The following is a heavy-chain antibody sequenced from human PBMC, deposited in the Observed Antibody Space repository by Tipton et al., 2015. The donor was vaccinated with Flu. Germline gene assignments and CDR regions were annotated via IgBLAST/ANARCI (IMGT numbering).Heavy chain of an antibody. CDR1: GYTYTNYD. CDR2: MSPNSGNT. CDR3: ARALIEISGLDV. V-gene: IGHV1-8*01. D-gene: IGHD1-26*01. J-gene: IGHJ6*02. Sequence: QLVQSGAEVKKPGDSVTVSCKASGYTYTNYDIHWERQATGQGLEWMGWMSPNSGNTGYAQKFQRRVTMTRSTSISTAYMDLSGLRSEDTAVYYCARALIEISGLDVWSQGTTVTFSS.